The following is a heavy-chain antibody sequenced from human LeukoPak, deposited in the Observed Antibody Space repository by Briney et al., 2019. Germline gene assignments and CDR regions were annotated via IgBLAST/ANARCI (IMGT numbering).Heavy chain of an antibody. V-gene: IGHV1-69*06. CDR1: GGTFSSYA. D-gene: IGHD1-14*01. CDR3: AMAETTDAFDI. CDR2: IIPIFGTA. J-gene: IGHJ3*02. Sequence: ASVKVSCKASGGTFSSYAISWVRQAPGQGLEWVGRIIPIFGTANYAQKFQGRVTITADKSTSTAYMELSSLRSEDTAVYYCAMAETTDAFDIWGQGTMVTVSS.